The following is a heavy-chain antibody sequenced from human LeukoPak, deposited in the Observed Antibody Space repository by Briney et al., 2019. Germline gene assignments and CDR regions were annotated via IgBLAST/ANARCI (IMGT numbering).Heavy chain of an antibody. Sequence: GGSLRLSCAASGFTFSSYSFNLVRQAPGRGLEWVSSINTVASYIHYADSLRGRFTISRDNAEDSLWLHMNGLRAEDSAVYYCARLRRNSDRSGFYYYYDNWGQGTLVTVSS. CDR3: ARLRRNSDRSGFYYYYDN. D-gene: IGHD3-22*01. J-gene: IGHJ4*02. CDR1: GFTFSSYS. V-gene: IGHV3-21*01. CDR2: INTVASYI.